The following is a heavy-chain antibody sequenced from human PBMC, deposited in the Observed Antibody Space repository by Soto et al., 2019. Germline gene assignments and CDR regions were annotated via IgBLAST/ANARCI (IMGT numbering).Heavy chain of an antibody. D-gene: IGHD4-4*01. CDR2: SSGSGSGGST. Sequence: EVQLLESGGGLVQPGGSLRLSCAASGFTFTNYAMTWVRQAPGKGLEWVSISSGSGSGGSTNYADSVKGRFTISRDNSKNTLYLQMNSLRVEDTAVYYCATDREDYRNYVFDYWGQGTLVTVSS. CDR1: GFTFTNYA. J-gene: IGHJ4*02. V-gene: IGHV3-23*01. CDR3: ATDREDYRNYVFDY.